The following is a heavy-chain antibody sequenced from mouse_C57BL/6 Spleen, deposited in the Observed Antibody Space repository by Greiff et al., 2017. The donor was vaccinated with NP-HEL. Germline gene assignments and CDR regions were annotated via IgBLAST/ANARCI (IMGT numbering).Heavy chain of an antibody. CDR1: GYTFTDYN. Sequence: EVQLQQSGPELVKPGASVKIPCKASGYTFTDYNMDWVKQSHGKSLEWIGDINPSNGGTISIQKFKGKATLIVAKYSSTAYMELRSLTSEDTAVEYCARSAYYYGDYWGQGTLVTVSS. V-gene: IGHV1-18*01. CDR3: ARSAYYYGDY. D-gene: IGHD1-1*01. CDR2: INPSNGGT. J-gene: IGHJ4*01.